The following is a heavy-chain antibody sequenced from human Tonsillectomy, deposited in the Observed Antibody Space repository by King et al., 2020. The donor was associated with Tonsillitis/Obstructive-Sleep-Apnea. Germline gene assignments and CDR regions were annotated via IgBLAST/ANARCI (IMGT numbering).Heavy chain of an antibody. CDR3: ARDYXXSSGXXHGYXQH. CDR2: SRPNNGDT. D-gene: IGHD3-22*01. Sequence: QLVQSGAEVKKPGASVKVSCKASGYTFTSYDITWVRQAPGQGLEWMGWSRPNNGDTNYAQKLQGRVTMTSDTSTSTAYMELRSLRSDDTAVYYCARDYXXSSGXXHGYXQHWXXGTLVTVXS. V-gene: IGHV1-18*01. CDR1: GYTFTSYD. J-gene: IGHJ1*01.